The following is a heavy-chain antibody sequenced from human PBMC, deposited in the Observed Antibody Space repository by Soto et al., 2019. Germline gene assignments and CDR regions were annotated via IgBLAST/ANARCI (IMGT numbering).Heavy chain of an antibody. CDR2: ISSSGSTI. Sequence: QPGGSLRLSCAASGFTFSSYEMNWVRQAPGKGLEWVSYISSSGSTIYYADSVKGRFTISRDNAKNSLYLQMNSLRAEDTAVYYCARGIGYSYGSIFDYWGQGTLVTVSS. D-gene: IGHD5-18*01. CDR1: GFTFSSYE. CDR3: ARGIGYSYGSIFDY. V-gene: IGHV3-48*03. J-gene: IGHJ4*02.